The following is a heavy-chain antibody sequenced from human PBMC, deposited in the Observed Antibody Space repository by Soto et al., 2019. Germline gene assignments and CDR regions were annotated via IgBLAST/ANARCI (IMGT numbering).Heavy chain of an antibody. Sequence: SVKVSCKASGGTFSSYPISWVRQAPGQGLEWMGGIIPIFGTANYAQKFQGRVTITADKSTSTAYMELSSLRAEDTAVYYCAKGRTRNYYYYGMDVWGQGTTVTVSS. CDR1: GGTFSSYP. CDR2: IIPIFGTA. V-gene: IGHV1-69*06. J-gene: IGHJ6*02. CDR3: AKGRTRNYYYYGMDV.